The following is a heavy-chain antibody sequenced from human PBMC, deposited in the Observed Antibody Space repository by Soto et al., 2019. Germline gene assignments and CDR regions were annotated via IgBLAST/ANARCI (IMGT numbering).Heavy chain of an antibody. D-gene: IGHD5-18*01. J-gene: IGHJ4*02. Sequence: GESLKISCRVSGYSFTTYWIGWVRQMSGKGLEWVGIVHPGDSETRYSSSFQGRVTISADRSINTAYLQWSSLRAEDTAVYYCARMGFGYSQDYWGQGTLVTVS. CDR1: GYSFTTYW. CDR3: ARMGFGYSQDY. CDR2: VHPGDSET. V-gene: IGHV5-51*01.